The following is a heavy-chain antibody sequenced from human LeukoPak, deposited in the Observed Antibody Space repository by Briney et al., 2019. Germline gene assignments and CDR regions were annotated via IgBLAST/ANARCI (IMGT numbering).Heavy chain of an antibody. CDR3: ARGPSGGGTRYRPSAEYFQH. CDR1: GYTFTSYG. CDR2: ISAYNGNT. J-gene: IGHJ1*01. Sequence: ASVKVSCKASGYTFTSYGISWVRQAPGQGLEWMGWISAYNGNTNYAQKLQGRVTMTTDTSTSTAYMELRSLRSDDTAVYYCARGPSGGGTRYRPSAEYFQHWGQGTLVTVSS. V-gene: IGHV1-18*01. D-gene: IGHD2-15*01.